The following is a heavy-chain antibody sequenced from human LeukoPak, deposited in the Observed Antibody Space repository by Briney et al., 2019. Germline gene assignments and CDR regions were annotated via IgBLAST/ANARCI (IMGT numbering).Heavy chain of an antibody. V-gene: IGHV3-74*01. CDR2: IKGDESST. D-gene: IGHD1-26*01. CDR3: ARGAKWAYYFDY. J-gene: IGHJ4*02. Sequence: GAPSPPRAAPGFPLQNYAMHWVRQVPGRGLEWVSRIKGDESSTNYADSVKGRFTISRDNAKDTLYLHMNSLTAEDTAVYYCARGAKWAYYFDYWGQGTLVTVSS. CDR1: GFPLQNYA.